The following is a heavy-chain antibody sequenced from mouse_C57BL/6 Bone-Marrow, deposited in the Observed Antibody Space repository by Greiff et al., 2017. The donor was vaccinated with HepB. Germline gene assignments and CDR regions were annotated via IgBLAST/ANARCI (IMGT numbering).Heavy chain of an antibody. Sequence: VQLQQSGPELVRPGASVKLSCKAPGYTFTSHWMQWVSQRPGQGLEWIGEIFPGSGSTYYNEKFKGKATLTVDTSSSTAYMQLSSLTSEDSAVYYCADYDAAWFEYWGQGTLVTVSA. J-gene: IGHJ3*01. CDR3: ADYDAAWFEY. CDR1: GYTFTSHW. D-gene: IGHD2-4*01. CDR2: IFPGSGST. V-gene: IGHV1-56*01.